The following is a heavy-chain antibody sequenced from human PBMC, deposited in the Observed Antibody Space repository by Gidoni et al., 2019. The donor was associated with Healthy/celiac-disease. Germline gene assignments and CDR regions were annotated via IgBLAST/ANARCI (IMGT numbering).Heavy chain of an antibody. Sequence: QVQLVESGGGVVQPGRSLRLSCAASGFTFSSYGMHWVRQAPGKGLGWVAVIWYDGSNKYYADSVKGRFTISRDNSKNTLYLQMNSLRAEDTAVYYCARDPVTMIVGLIKGGMDVWGQGTTVTVSS. V-gene: IGHV3-33*01. CDR2: IWYDGSNK. D-gene: IGHD3-22*01. J-gene: IGHJ6*02. CDR3: ARDPVTMIVGLIKGGMDV. CDR1: GFTFSSYG.